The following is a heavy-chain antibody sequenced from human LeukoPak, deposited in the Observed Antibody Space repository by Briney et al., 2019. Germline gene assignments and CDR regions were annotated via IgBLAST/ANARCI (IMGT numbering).Heavy chain of an antibody. J-gene: IGHJ4*02. CDR2: IYYSGST. V-gene: IGHV4-61*01. Sequence: NPSETLSLTCTVSGGSFSSGSYYWSWIRQPPGKGLEWIGYIYYSGSTNYNPSLKSRVTISVDTSKNQFSLKLSSETAADTAVYYCARESENYYFDYWGQGTLVTVSS. CDR3: ARESENYYFDY. CDR1: GGSFSSGSYY.